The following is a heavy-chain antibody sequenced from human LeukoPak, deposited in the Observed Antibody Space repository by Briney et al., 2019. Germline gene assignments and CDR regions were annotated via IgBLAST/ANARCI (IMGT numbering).Heavy chain of an antibody. Sequence: PGGSLRLSCAASGFTFSDSYMSWIRQAPGKGLEWLSYISNGGSTIYYADSVKGRFTISRDNVHNSLYLQMNSLRVEDSAVYYCSRDPRLLDYWGQGTLVTVSS. J-gene: IGHJ4*02. CDR2: ISNGGSTI. V-gene: IGHV3-11*04. CDR3: SRDPRLLDY. CDR1: GFTFSDSY.